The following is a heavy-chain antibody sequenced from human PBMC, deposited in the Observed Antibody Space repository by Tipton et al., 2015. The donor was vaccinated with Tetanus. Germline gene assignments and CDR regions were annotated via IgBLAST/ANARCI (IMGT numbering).Heavy chain of an antibody. J-gene: IGHJ4*02. CDR2: ISGISTYI. CDR1: GFTVSSNY. D-gene: IGHD2-21*02. CDR3: ARKGTAIPIDY. Sequence: SLRLSCAASGFTVSSNYMNWVRQAPGKGLEWVSSISGISTYINYADSVKGRFTISRDNAENSLYLEMTNLTAEDTAIYYCARKGTAIPIDYWGQGTLVTVSS. V-gene: IGHV3-21*01.